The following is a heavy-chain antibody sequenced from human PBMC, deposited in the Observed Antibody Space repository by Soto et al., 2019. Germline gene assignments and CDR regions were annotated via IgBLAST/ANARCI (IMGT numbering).Heavy chain of an antibody. V-gene: IGHV1-8*01. CDR3: ARAQRYATGNGYYYYYMDV. J-gene: IGHJ6*03. CDR1: GYTFTSYD. Sequence: ASVKVYCKAAGYTFTSYDINWVRQATGQGLEWMGWMNPNSGNTGYAQKFQGRVTMTRNTSISTAYMELSSLRSEDTAVYYCARAQRYATGNGYYYYYMDVWGKGTTVTVSS. CDR2: MNPNSGNT. D-gene: IGHD1-1*01.